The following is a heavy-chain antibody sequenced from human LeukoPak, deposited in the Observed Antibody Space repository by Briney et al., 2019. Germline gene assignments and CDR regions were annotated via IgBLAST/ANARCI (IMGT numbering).Heavy chain of an antibody. D-gene: IGHD6-13*01. CDR3: ARDGYSSSFDY. V-gene: IGHV4-59*01. Sequence: SETLSLTCTVSGGYISSYYWSWIRQPPGKGLEWIGYIYYSGSSNYNPSLKSRVTISVDTSKNQFSLKLSSVTAADTAVYYCARDGYSSSFDYWGQGTLVTVSS. CDR1: GGYISSYY. CDR2: IYYSGSS. J-gene: IGHJ4*02.